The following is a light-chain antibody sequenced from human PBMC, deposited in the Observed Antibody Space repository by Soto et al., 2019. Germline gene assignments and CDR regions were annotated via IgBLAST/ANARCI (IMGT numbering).Light chain of an antibody. CDR3: CSYAGSYTLV. J-gene: IGLJ3*02. CDR1: SSDVGAYNY. V-gene: IGLV2-11*01. Sequence: QSALTQPRSVSGSPEQSVTISCTGTSSDVGAYNYVSWYQQHPGKVPKLMIYDVSRRPSGVPDRFSGSKSGNTASLTISGLTADDEADYYCCSYAGSYTLVFGGGTKLTVL. CDR2: DVS.